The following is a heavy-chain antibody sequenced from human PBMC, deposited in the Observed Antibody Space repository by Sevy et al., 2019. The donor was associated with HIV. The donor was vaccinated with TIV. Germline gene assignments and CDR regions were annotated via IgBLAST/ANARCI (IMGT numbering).Heavy chain of an antibody. CDR2: IFGARGVI. Sequence: GGSLRLSCKPSGFTFISYAMSWVRQAPGKGLEWVSTIFGARGVIYDADSLKGRFTISRDNSKNTLYLQMDSLRAEDTAVYYCAGGRYDSSGSFDAFDIWGQGTMVTVSS. D-gene: IGHD3-22*01. V-gene: IGHV3-23*01. J-gene: IGHJ3*02. CDR3: AGGRYDSSGSFDAFDI. CDR1: GFTFISYA.